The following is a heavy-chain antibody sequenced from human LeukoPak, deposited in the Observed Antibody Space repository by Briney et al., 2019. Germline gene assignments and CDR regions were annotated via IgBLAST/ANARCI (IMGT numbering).Heavy chain of an antibody. CDR2: ISSSSSYI. D-gene: IGHD6-13*01. J-gene: IGHJ6*03. CDR3: ARDGSSSLGPYYYYYMDV. V-gene: IGHV3-21*01. CDR1: GFTFSSYS. Sequence: PGGSLRLSCAASGFTFSSYSMNWVRQAPGKGLEWVSSISSSSSYIYYADSVKGRFTISRDNAKNSLYLQMNSLRAEDTAVYYCARDGSSSLGPYYYYYMDVWGKGTTVTVSS.